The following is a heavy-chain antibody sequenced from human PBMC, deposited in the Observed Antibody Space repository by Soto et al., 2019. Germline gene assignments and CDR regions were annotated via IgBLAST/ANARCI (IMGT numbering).Heavy chain of an antibody. V-gene: IGHV1-18*01. CDR2: ISPFNGHT. J-gene: IGHJ5*02. CDR3: AREPPRATAGLNYFDP. D-gene: IGHD6-13*01. CDR1: GYTFTNFG. Sequence: QVHMVQSGTEVKTPGASVKVSCKASGYTFTNFGISWVRQAPGQVLEWVGWISPFNGHTHYAQKFQGRLTLTTDTATTTGFLELRSLRSDDTAVYYCAREPPRATAGLNYFDPWGQGTLVTVSS.